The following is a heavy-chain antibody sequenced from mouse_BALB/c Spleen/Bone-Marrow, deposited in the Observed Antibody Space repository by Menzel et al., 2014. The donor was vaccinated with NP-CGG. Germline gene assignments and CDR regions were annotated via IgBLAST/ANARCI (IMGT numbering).Heavy chain of an antibody. Sequence: EVQVVESGGGLVKPGGSLKLSCAASGFAFSSYDMSWVRQTPEKRLEWVAYISSGGGSTYYPDTVKGRFTISRDNAKNALYLQMSSLKSEDTAMYYCARQGYGYVDFDVWGAGTRSLSPQ. CDR2: ISSGGGST. CDR3: ARQGYGYVDFDV. V-gene: IGHV5-12-1*01. J-gene: IGHJ1*01. D-gene: IGHD1-2*01. CDR1: GFAFSSYD.